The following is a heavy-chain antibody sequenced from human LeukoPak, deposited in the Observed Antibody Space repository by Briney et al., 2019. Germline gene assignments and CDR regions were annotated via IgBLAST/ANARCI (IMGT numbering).Heavy chain of an antibody. CDR3: AGRSYYYDSSGSPGAFDI. CDR2: IYYSGST. CDR1: GGSISSSSYY. Sequence: PSETLSLTCIVSGGSISSSSYYWGWIRQPPGKGLEWTGSIYYSGSTYYNPSLKSRVTISVDTSKNQFSLKLSSVTAADTAVYYCAGRSYYYDSSGSPGAFDIWGQGTMVTVSS. D-gene: IGHD3-22*01. J-gene: IGHJ3*02. V-gene: IGHV4-39*07.